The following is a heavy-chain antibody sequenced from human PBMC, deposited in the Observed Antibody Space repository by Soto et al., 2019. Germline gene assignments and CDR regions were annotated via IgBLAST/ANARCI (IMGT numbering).Heavy chain of an antibody. V-gene: IGHV3-30*18. Sequence: QVQLVESGGGVVQAGRSLRLSCAASGFTFSNYGMHWVRQTPGKGLEWVALILYDGSNKYYADSAKGRFTISRDNSKNTLYLQVSSLRAEDTAVYYCAKSRDAYNFYFYYGMDVW. CDR2: ILYDGSNK. CDR3: AKSRDAYNFYFYYGMDV. CDR1: GFTFSNYG. D-gene: IGHD2-2*01. J-gene: IGHJ6*01.